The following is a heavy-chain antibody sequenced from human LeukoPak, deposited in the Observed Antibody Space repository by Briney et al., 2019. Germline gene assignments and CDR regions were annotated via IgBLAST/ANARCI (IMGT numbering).Heavy chain of an antibody. Sequence: GGSLGLSCAASGFSFSSYAMSWVRQAPGKGLVWVSRINEDGWTRDYADSVKGRFAISRDNAKNTLYLQMNSLRAEDAAVYYCARDVAGKDCYWGQGTLVTVSS. J-gene: IGHJ4*02. V-gene: IGHV3-74*01. CDR2: INEDGWTR. D-gene: IGHD2-15*01. CDR1: GFSFSSYA. CDR3: ARDVAGKDCY.